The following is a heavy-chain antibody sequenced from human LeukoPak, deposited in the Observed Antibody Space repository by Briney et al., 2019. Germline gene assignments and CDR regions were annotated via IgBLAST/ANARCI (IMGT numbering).Heavy chain of an antibody. CDR2: INPNSGGT. Sequence: GASVKVSCKASGYTFTSYEINWVRQATGQGLEWMGWINPNSGGTNYAQKFQGRVTMTRDTSISTAYMELSRLRSDDTAVYYCARDQIVGDYNWFDPWGQGTLVTVSS. CDR1: GYTFTSYE. J-gene: IGHJ5*02. V-gene: IGHV1-2*02. CDR3: ARDQIVGDYNWFDP. D-gene: IGHD1-26*01.